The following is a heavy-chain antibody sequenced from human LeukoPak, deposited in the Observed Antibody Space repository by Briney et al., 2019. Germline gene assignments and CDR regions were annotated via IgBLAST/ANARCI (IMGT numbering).Heavy chain of an antibody. D-gene: IGHD1-1*01. CDR1: GYSFTTYW. Sequence: GESLKISRKGSGYSFTTYWIGWVRQMPGKGLEWMGIIYPGDSDTRYSPSFQGQITISADKSINTAYLQWNSLRASDTAMYYCARRLTTEETFDYWGRGTLVTVSS. CDR2: IYPGDSDT. J-gene: IGHJ4*02. CDR3: ARRLTTEETFDY. V-gene: IGHV5-51*01.